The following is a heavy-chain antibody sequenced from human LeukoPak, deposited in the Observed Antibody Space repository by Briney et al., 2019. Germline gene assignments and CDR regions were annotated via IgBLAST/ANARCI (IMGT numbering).Heavy chain of an antibody. V-gene: IGHV3-23*01. CDR2: ISGSGGST. Sequence: PGASLRLPCAASGFTFSSYAMSWVRQAPGKRLESVSAISGSGGSTYYADSVKGRFTISRDNSKNTLYLQMNSLRAEETAVYYCAKFLVCPRYCSGGSCYYYGMDVWGQGTTVTVSS. J-gene: IGHJ6*02. CDR3: AKFLVCPRYCSGGSCYYYGMDV. CDR1: GFTFSSYA. D-gene: IGHD2-15*01.